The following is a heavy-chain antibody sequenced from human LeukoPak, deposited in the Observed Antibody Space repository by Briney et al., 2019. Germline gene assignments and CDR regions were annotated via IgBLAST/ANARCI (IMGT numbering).Heavy chain of an antibody. CDR3: ASLQTSGL. D-gene: IGHD5-12*01. Sequence: PGGSLRLSCSASGFTFSSYSMNWVRQAPGKGLEWVSSISSSSSYIYHADSVKGRFTISRDNAKNSLYLQMNSLRAEDTAVYYCASLQTSGLWGQGTLVTVSS. V-gene: IGHV3-21*01. CDR1: GFTFSSYS. J-gene: IGHJ4*02. CDR2: ISSSSSYI.